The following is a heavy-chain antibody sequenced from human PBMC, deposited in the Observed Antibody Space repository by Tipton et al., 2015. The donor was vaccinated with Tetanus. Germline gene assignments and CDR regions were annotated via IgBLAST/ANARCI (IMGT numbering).Heavy chain of an antibody. CDR2: IYYGGST. D-gene: IGHD3-16*01. Sequence: LRLSCSVSGASISSGGYFWNWIRHRPGQGLEWIGYIYYGGSTFYNPSLKSRVTISVDTSNNQLSLRLSSVTAADTAVYYCARDQGGGRVARLNWFGPWGQGTLVTVSS. V-gene: IGHV4-31*03. CDR1: GASISSGGYF. J-gene: IGHJ5*02. CDR3: ARDQGGGRVARLNWFGP.